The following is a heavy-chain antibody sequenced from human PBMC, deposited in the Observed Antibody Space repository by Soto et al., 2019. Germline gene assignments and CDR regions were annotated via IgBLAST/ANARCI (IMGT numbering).Heavy chain of an antibody. J-gene: IGHJ4*02. V-gene: IGHV3-23*01. Sequence: GGSLRLSCAASGFTISSNAMYWVRQAPGKGLEWVSAISDRGDTTHYADSVKGRFTISRDTSKNTLYLQLNALRADDTAVYYCAKDKPGTTSFDYWGQGTLVTVSS. CDR2: ISDRGDTT. CDR1: GFTISSNA. D-gene: IGHD1-1*01. CDR3: AKDKPGTTSFDY.